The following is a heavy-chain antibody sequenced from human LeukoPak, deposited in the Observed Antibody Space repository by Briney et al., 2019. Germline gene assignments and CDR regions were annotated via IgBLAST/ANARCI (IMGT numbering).Heavy chain of an antibody. V-gene: IGHV1-2*02. CDR2: INPNSGGT. D-gene: IGHD2-2*01. Sequence: ASVKVSCKASGYTFTGYYMHWVRQAPGQGLEWMGWINPNSGGTNYAQKFQGRVTMTRDPSISTAYMELSRLRSDDTAVYYCAVAPLPAAIYWFDPWGQGTLVTVSS. CDR1: GYTFTGYY. CDR3: AVAPLPAAIYWFDP. J-gene: IGHJ5*02.